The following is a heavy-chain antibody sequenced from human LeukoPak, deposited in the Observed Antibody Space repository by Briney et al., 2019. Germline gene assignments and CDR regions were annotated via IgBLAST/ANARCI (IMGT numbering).Heavy chain of an antibody. Sequence: GGSLRLSCAASGFTFSSFDMHWVRQPTGQGLEWVSTIGTASGTYYPGSVEGRFTLSRDNPKNSLYLQMNSLTAWDTAVYYCARGPPRGKYYYMDVWGKGTTVTVSS. CDR1: GFTFSSFD. V-gene: IGHV3-13*01. CDR3: ARGPPRGKYYYMDV. CDR2: IGTASGT. J-gene: IGHJ6*03. D-gene: IGHD1-1*01.